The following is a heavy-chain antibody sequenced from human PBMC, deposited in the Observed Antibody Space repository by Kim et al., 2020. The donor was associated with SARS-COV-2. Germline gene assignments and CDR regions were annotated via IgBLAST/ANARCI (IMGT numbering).Heavy chain of an antibody. CDR2: IYMGGST. CDR3: ARWTQLEIPFVFDQ. D-gene: IGHD1-1*01. V-gene: IGHV4-61*02. J-gene: IGHJ4*02. Sequence: SETLSLTCTVSGDSISSGRHYWNWIRQPAGKGLEWIGRIYMGGSTNYNPSLKSRVAMSVDPSENQFSLRVTSVTAADTAVYYCARWTQLEIPFVFDQWGQGTLVTVSS. CDR1: GDSISSGRHY.